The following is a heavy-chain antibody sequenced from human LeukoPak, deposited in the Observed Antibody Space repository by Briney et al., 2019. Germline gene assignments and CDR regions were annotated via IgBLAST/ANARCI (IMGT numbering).Heavy chain of an antibody. V-gene: IGHV3-23*01. CDR2: ISGSGGNT. CDR3: AKEKSLERAWCGEWDY. J-gene: IGHJ4*02. Sequence: GGSLRLSCAASGFTFSSYAMSWVRQAPGKGLEWVSSISGSGGNTYYADSVKGRFTISRDNSKNTLYLQMNVLTAEDMAVYYCAKEKSLERAWCGEWDYWGQGTLVTVSS. D-gene: IGHD2-8*02. CDR1: GFTFSSYA.